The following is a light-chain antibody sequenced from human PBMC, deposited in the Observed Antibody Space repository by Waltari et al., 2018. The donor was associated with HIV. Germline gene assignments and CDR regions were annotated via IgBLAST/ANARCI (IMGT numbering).Light chain of an antibody. CDR2: KDD. Sequence: NFMLTQHHSVSESPGKTVTISCTRSSGSIASNYVQWYQQRPGSSPTTVIYKDDQRPSGVPDRFSGSIDSSSNSASLTISGLRTEDEADYYCQSYDNENPVLFGGGTKLTVL. V-gene: IGLV6-57*01. J-gene: IGLJ2*01. CDR1: SGSIASNY. CDR3: QSYDNENPVL.